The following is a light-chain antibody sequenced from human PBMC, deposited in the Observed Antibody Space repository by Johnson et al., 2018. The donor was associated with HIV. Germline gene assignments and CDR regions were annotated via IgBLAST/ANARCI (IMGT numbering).Light chain of an antibody. CDR1: SSNIGNNY. V-gene: IGLV1-51*01. CDR2: DNN. Sequence: QSVLTQPPSVSAAPGQKVTISCSGSSSNIGNNYVSWYQQLPGTAPKLLIYDNNKRPSGIPDRFSGSKSGTSDTLATTGLQPGDGADYYCDTWDSSRSVDVCGTGTKVTVL. J-gene: IGLJ1*01. CDR3: DTWDSSRSVDV.